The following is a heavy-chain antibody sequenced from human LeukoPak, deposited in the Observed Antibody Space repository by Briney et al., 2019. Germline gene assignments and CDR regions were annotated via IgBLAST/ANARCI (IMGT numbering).Heavy chain of an antibody. Sequence: GGSLRLSCAASGFTFSSYAMHWVRQAPGKGLEWVAVISYDGSNKYYADSVKGRFTISRDNSKNTLYLQMNSLRAEDTAVYYCARFEVVTATLNWFDPWGQGTLVTVSS. J-gene: IGHJ5*02. V-gene: IGHV3-30-3*01. D-gene: IGHD2-21*02. CDR1: GFTFSSYA. CDR3: ARFEVVTATLNWFDP. CDR2: ISYDGSNK.